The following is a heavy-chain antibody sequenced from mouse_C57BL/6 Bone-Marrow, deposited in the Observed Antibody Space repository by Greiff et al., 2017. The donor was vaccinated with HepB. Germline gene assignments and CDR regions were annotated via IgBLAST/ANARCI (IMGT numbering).Heavy chain of an antibody. V-gene: IGHV2-9-1*01. CDR1: GFSLTSYA. CDR3: ARGDYYGSTYWYFDV. D-gene: IGHD1-1*01. J-gene: IGHJ1*03. Sequence: QVQLQQSGPGLVAPSQSLSITCTVSGFSLTSYAISWVRQPPGKGLEWLGVIWTGGGTNYNSALKSRLSISKDNSKSQVFLKMNSLQTDDTARYYCARGDYYGSTYWYFDVWGTGTTVTVSS. CDR2: IWTGGGT.